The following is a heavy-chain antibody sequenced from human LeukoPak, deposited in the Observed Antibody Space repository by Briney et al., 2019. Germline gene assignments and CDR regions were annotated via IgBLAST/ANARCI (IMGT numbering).Heavy chain of an antibody. V-gene: IGHV1-69*10. J-gene: IGHJ4*02. Sequence: ASVKVSCKASGGTFSSYAISWVRQAPRQGLEWMGGIIPILGIANYAQKFQGRVTITADKSTSTAYMELSSLRSEDTAVYYCARGRWEETYCGGDCYSDFDYWGQGTLVTVSS. CDR3: ARGRWEETYCGGDCYSDFDY. D-gene: IGHD2-21*02. CDR2: IIPILGIA. CDR1: GGTFSSYA.